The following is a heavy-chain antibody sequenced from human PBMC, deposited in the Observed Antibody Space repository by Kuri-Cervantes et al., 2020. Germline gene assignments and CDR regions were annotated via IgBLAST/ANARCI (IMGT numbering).Heavy chain of an antibody. D-gene: IGHD3-9*01. J-gene: IGHJ4*02. V-gene: IGHV3-53*05. CDR3: ARGHHVLRYFDWLPDDY. CDR2: IYSGGST. Sequence: GGSLRLSCAASGFTVSSNYMSWVRQAPGKGLEWVSVIYSGGSTYYVDSVKGRFTISRDNSKNTLYLQMNSLRAEDTAVYYCARGHHVLRYFDWLPDDYWGQGTLVTVSS. CDR1: GFTVSSNY.